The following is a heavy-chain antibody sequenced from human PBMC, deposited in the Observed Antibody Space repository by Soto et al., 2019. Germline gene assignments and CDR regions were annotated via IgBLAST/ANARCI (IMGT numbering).Heavy chain of an antibody. V-gene: IGHV3-9*01. CDR1: GFSFDGFA. J-gene: IGHJ4*02. CDR2: ISWNSGSI. CDR3: AKEKSRHGGLLDX. Sequence: GGSLRLSCSASGFSFDGFAMHWVRQAPGGGLEWVSGISWNSGSIGYADSVRVRFTIYRDNAKKSVYLQMNSLRAEDTALYYCAKEKSRHGGLLDXWGQGILVTVSX. D-gene: IGHD3-3*01.